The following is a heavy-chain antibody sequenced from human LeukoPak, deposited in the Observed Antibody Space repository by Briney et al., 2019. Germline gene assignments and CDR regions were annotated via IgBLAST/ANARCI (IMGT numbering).Heavy chain of an antibody. CDR3: ARDEAYGCSSTSCFDAFDI. V-gene: IGHV1-18*01. J-gene: IGHJ3*02. D-gene: IGHD2-2*01. CDR1: GYTFTNYA. CDR2: ISAYNGNT. Sequence: AASVKVSCKASGYTFTNYAMHWVRQAPGQGLEWMGWISAYNGNTNYAQKLQGRVTMTTDTSTSTAYMELRSLRSDDTAVYYCARDEAYGCSSTSCFDAFDIWGQGTMVTVSS.